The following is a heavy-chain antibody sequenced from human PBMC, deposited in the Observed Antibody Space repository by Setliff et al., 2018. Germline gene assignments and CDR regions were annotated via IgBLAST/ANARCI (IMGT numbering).Heavy chain of an antibody. V-gene: IGHV4-59*11. D-gene: IGHD3-3*01. J-gene: IGHJ3*02. Sequence: SETLSLTCTASGGSISSHYWSWIRQPPGKGLEWIGYIYYSGSTNYNPSLKSRVTISVDTSKNQFSLKLSSVTAADTAVYYCARDLDLNYDFWSGYYYGNAFDIWGQGTMVTVSS. CDR2: IYYSGST. CDR3: ARDLDLNYDFWSGYYYGNAFDI. CDR1: GGSISSHY.